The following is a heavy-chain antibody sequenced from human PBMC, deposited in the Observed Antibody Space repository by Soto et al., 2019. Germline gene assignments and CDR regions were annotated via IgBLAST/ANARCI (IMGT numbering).Heavy chain of an antibody. D-gene: IGHD4-4*01. V-gene: IGHV1-2*02. CDR3: ARDRDSDYAFYYFDF. J-gene: IGHJ4*02. CDR2: INPNNGDT. Sequence: ASVKVSCKASGYTFTDYYMHWVRQAPGQGLEWMGWINPNNGDTNFAQKFQGRVTMTRDTSISTAYMDLSRLRSDDTAVYYCARDRDSDYAFYYFDFWGQGTLVTVS. CDR1: GYTFTDYY.